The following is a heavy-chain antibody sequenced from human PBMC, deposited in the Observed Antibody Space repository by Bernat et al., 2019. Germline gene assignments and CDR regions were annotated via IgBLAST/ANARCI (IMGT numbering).Heavy chain of an antibody. CDR3: VRDWSGSVGY. D-gene: IGHD3-10*01. CDR1: GFTFSDSY. Sequence: EVQLVESGGGLVQPGGSLRLSCEASGFTFSDSYMDWVRQAPGKGLELVGRIRNKATSYSTEYAASVKGRFTISRDDSKNSLSLQMNNLKPEDTAVYYCVRDWSGSVGYWGQGTLVTVSS. V-gene: IGHV3-72*01. J-gene: IGHJ4*02. CDR2: IRNKATSYST.